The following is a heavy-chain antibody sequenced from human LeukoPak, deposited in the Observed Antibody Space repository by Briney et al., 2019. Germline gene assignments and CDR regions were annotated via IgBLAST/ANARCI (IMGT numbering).Heavy chain of an antibody. CDR1: GRSFSGYY. D-gene: IGHD3-10*01. V-gene: IGHV4-34*01. J-gene: IGHJ4*01. Sequence: SETLSLTCAVYGRSFSGYYWSWIRHPPGKGLLWIGEINHRGSTNYNPPLKSRVPITVDTSNNQFSLKLSSVTAADTAVYYCAITRITMVRGVTGSFDYWGHRTLVTVSS. CDR2: INHRGST. CDR3: AITRITMVRGVTGSFDY.